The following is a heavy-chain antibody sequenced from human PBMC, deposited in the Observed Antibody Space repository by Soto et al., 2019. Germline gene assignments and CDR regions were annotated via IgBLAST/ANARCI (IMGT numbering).Heavy chain of an antibody. CDR3: TRSITPTVGTDAFDL. D-gene: IGHD1-20*01. Sequence: ASVKVSCKASAYTFTSYYVHWVRQAPGQGPEWMGMINPSRGGTDYAQKFQGRVTMTRDTSTTTVYMELSSLRSEDTAISYCTRSITPTVGTDAFDLSGHGTLFTVSS. J-gene: IGHJ3*01. CDR2: INPSRGGT. V-gene: IGHV1-46*03. CDR1: AYTFTSYY.